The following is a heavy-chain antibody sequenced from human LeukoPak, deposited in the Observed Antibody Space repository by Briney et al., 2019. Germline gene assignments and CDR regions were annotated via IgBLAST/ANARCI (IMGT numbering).Heavy chain of an antibody. CDR3: ARGPRPDFDWLYLDY. J-gene: IGHJ4*02. V-gene: IGHV4-59*11. CDR1: GGSISSHY. CDR2: IYYSGST. Sequence: SETLSLTCTVSGGSISSHYWNWIRQPPGKGLEWIGYIYYSGSTNDNPSLKSRVTISVDTSKNQFSLKLSSVTAADTAVYYCARGPRPDFDWLYLDYWGQGTLVTVSS. D-gene: IGHD3-9*01.